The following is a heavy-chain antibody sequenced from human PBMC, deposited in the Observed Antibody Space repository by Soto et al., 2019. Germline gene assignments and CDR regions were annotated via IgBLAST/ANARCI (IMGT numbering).Heavy chain of an antibody. J-gene: IGHJ6*02. CDR2: ISAYNGNT. CDR1: GYTFTNYG. CDR3: AGRMASIGPGMDV. V-gene: IGHV1-18*01. D-gene: IGHD2-8*01. Sequence: ASVKVSCKASGYTFTNYGISWVRQAPGQGLEWMGWISAYNGNTNYAQKLQGRVTMTTDTSTSTAYMELRSLKTEDTAVYYCAGRMASIGPGMDVWGQGTTVTVSS.